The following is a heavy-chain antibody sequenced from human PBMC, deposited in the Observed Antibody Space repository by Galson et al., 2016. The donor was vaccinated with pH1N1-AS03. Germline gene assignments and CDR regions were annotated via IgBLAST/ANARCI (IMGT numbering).Heavy chain of an antibody. CDR3: VRGSPHSSSTNYAFEF. J-gene: IGHJ3*01. Sequence: SVKVSCKASGYAFTDYYMHLLRRAPGQGLEWMAWINTDSGGTDYAQKFQGRVTMTRDASISTTCMELSSLRSDDTAVYYCVRGSPHSSSTNYAFEFWGRGTMVTVPS. D-gene: IGHD6-13*01. CDR2: INTDSGGT. V-gene: IGHV1-2*02. CDR1: GYAFTDYY.